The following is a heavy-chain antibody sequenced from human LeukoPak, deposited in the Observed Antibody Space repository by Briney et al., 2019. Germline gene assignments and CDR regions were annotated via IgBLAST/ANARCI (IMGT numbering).Heavy chain of an antibody. D-gene: IGHD4-23*01. CDR3: ARGRPHGNDY. CDR1: GSTFSSYS. J-gene: IGHJ4*02. Sequence: PGGSLRLSCAASGSTFSSYSMNWVRQAPGKGLVWVSRIASDGSSTTYADSVKGRFSISRDSAKNTLYLQMNSLRVEDTAVYYCARGRPHGNDYWGQGTLVTVSS. V-gene: IGHV3-74*01. CDR2: IASDGSST.